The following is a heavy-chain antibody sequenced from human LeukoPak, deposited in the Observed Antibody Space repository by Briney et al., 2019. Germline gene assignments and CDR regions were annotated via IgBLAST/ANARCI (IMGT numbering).Heavy chain of an antibody. D-gene: IGHD2-21*02. J-gene: IGHJ5*02. CDR3: ARIDEVTFDD. V-gene: IGHV3-7*01. CDR1: GFTFSSYW. CDR2: IQPDGSEQ. Sequence: PGGSLRLSCAASGFTFSSYWMSWVRQAPGKGLEWVANIQPDGSEQYYVNSVKGRFTISRDNAKNSLYLQMNSLRAEDTAVYYCARIDEVTFDDWGQGTLVTVSS.